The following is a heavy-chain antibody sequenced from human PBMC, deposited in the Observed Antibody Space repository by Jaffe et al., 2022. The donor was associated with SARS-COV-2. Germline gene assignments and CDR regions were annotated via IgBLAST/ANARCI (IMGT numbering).Heavy chain of an antibody. D-gene: IGHD2-15*01. V-gene: IGHV4-30-4*01. Sequence: QVQLQESGPGLVKPSQTLSLTCTVSGGSISSGDYYWSWIRQPPGKGLEWIGYIYYSGSTYYNPSLKSRVTISVDTSKNQFSLKLSSVTAADTAVYYCAREVEGSGGTTDGAGIWFDPWGQGTLVTVSS. CDR3: AREVEGSGGTTDGAGIWFDP. J-gene: IGHJ5*02. CDR2: IYYSGST. CDR1: GGSISSGDYY.